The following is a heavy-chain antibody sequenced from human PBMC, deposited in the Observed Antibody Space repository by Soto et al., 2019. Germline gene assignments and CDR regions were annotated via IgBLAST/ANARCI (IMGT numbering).Heavy chain of an antibody. J-gene: IGHJ6*02. V-gene: IGHV1-3*01. CDR3: AAFGAQQLVPLGKDYYYYGMDV. CDR2: INAGNGNT. CDR1: GYTFTSYA. D-gene: IGHD6-13*01. Sequence: AASVKVSCKASGYTFTSYAMHWVRQAPGQRLEWMGWINAGNGNTKYSQKFQGRVTITRDMSTSTAYMELSSLRSEDTAVYYCAAFGAQQLVPLGKDYYYYGMDVWGQGTTVTVSS.